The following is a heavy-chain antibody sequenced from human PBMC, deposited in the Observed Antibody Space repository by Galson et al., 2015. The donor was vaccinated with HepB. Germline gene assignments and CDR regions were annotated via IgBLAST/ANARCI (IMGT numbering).Heavy chain of an antibody. V-gene: IGHV4-34*01. J-gene: IGHJ5*02. CDR3: ARGSVAVTKGGDWFDP. D-gene: IGHD2-21*02. CDR2: INHSGST. CDR1: GGSFSGYY. Sequence: SETLSLTCAVYGGSFSGYYWSWIRQPPGKGLEWIGEINHSGSTNHNPSLKSRVTISVDTSKNQFSLKLSSVTAADTAVYYCARGSVAVTKGGDWFDPWGQGTLVTVSS.